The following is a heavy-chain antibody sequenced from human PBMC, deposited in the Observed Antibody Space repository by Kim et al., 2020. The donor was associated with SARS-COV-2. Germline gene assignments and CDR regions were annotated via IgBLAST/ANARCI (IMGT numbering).Heavy chain of an antibody. V-gene: IGHV3-21*01. D-gene: IGHD5-12*01. CDR3: ARAGLMATINFDY. CDR2: ISSSSSYI. J-gene: IGHJ4*02. CDR1: GFTFSSYS. Sequence: GGSLRLSCAASGFTFSSYSMNWVRQAPGKGLEWVSSISSSSSYIYYADSVKGRFTISRDNAKNSLYLQMNSLRAEDTAVYYCARAGLMATINFDYWGQGTLVTVSS.